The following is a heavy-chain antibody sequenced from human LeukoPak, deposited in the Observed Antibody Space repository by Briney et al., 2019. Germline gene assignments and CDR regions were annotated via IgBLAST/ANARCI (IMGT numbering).Heavy chain of an antibody. CDR1: GGSISSGSYY. Sequence: SETLSLTCTVSGGSISSGSYYWSWIRQPAGKGLEWIGRIYTSGSTNYNPSLKSRVTISVDTSKNQFSLKLSSVTAAETTVFNCARWGIAAAGTLGYMDVWGKGTTVTVSS. CDR3: ARWGIAAAGTLGYMDV. CDR2: IYTSGST. J-gene: IGHJ6*03. D-gene: IGHD6-13*01. V-gene: IGHV4-61*02.